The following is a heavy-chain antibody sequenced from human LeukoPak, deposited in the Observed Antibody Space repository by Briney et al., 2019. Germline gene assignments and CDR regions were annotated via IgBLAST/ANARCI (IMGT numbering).Heavy chain of an antibody. CDR3: ANRYCSGGSCHRDY. J-gene: IGHJ4*02. D-gene: IGHD2-15*01. CDR2: IQYDGSNK. V-gene: IGHV3-30*02. Sequence: PGGSLRLSCAASGFTFSNYGMQWVRQAPGKGLEWVAFIQYDGSNKYYADSVKGRFTISRDNSKNTLYLQMNSLRAEDAALYYCANRYCSGGSCHRDYWGQGTLVTVSS. CDR1: GFTFSNYG.